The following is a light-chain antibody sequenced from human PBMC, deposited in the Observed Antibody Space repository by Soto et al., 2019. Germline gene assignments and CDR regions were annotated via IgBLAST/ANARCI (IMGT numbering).Light chain of an antibody. V-gene: IGLV2-14*01. J-gene: IGLJ2*01. CDR2: GVS. CDR1: SSDVGGYNY. Sequence: QSALTQPASVSGSPGQSITISCTGTSSDVGGYNYVSWYQQHPGKAPKLMIYGVSYRPSGVSNRFSGSKSGNTASLTISGLQAEDEADYYCSSHTTNTPVVFGGETKVTVL. CDR3: SSHTTNTPVV.